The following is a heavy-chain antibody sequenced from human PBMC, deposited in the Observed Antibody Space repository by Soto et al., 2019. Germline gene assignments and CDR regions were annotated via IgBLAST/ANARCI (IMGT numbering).Heavy chain of an antibody. D-gene: IGHD2-21*02. CDR1: EFIFNNFA. Sequence: PGGSLRLSCAASEFIFNNFAMNWVRQAPGKGLEWVALISYDGRHKNYADSVKGRITISRDNSKNILYLQMSALRAEDTAIYYCVRSKRRHCGNDCYMFDLWGQGTPVTVSS. J-gene: IGHJ5*02. V-gene: IGHV3-30*04. CDR2: ISYDGRHK. CDR3: VRSKRRHCGNDCYMFDL.